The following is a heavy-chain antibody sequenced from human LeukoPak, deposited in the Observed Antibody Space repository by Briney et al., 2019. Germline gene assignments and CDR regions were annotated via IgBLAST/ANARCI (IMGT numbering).Heavy chain of an antibody. CDR3: ARGPAGRSLYSSSWSSGYYYFDY. CDR2: INHSGST. V-gene: IGHV4-34*01. Sequence: PSETLSLTCAVYGGSFSGYYWSRIRQPPGKGLEWIGEINHSGSTNYNPSLKSRVTISVDTSKNQFSLKLSSVTAADTAVYYCARGPAGRSLYSSSWSSGYYYFDYWGQGTLVTVSS. J-gene: IGHJ4*02. D-gene: IGHD6-13*01. CDR1: GGSFSGYY.